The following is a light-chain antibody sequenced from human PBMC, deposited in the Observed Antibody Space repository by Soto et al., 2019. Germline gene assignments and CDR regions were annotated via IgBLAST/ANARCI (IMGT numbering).Light chain of an antibody. CDR1: QSVGSSF. CDR3: QQTRT. J-gene: IGKJ3*01. CDR2: GAS. Sequence: EIALTQSPGTLSLSPGDRATLSCRASQSVGSSFLAWYQQKPGQAPRLLIYGASRRAAGVPDRFSGSGSGTDFTLTISRLEPEDLAVYYCQQTRTFGPGTKVDI. V-gene: IGKV3-20*01.